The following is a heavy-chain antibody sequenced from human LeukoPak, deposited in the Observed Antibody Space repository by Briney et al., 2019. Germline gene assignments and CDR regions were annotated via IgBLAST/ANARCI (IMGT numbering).Heavy chain of an antibody. CDR1: GFTLSSYA. CDR3: AKGLRGSGSYYLN. D-gene: IGHD3-10*01. V-gene: IGHV3-23*01. CDR2: IGGSDGYT. J-gene: IGHJ4*02. Sequence: GGSLRLSCAASGFTLSSYAMNWVRQAPGKGLEWVSVIGGSDGYTDYADSVKGRFTISRDNSKNTLYLQMNSLRAEDTAVYYCAKGLRGSGSYYLNWGQGTLVTVSS.